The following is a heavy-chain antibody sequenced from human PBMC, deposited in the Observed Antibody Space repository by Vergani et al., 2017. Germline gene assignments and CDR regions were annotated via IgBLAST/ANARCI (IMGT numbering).Heavy chain of an antibody. CDR3: ARDRGSGWQPYYYYGMDV. V-gene: IGHV3-21*01. J-gene: IGHJ6*02. CDR1: GFTFSSYS. D-gene: IGHD6-19*01. Sequence: EVQLVESGGGLVKPGGSLRLSCAASGFTFSSYSMNWVRQAPGKGLEWVSSISSSSSYIYYADSVKGRFTISRDNAKNSLYLQMNSLRAEDTAVYYCARDRGSGWQPYYYYGMDVWGQGTLVTVSS. CDR2: ISSSSSYI.